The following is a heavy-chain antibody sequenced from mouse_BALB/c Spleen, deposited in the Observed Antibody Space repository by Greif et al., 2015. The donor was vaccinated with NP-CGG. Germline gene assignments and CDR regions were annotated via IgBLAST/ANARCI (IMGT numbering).Heavy chain of an antibody. J-gene: IGHJ3*01. CDR2: INPSNGGT. CDR1: GYTFTSYY. V-gene: IGHV1S81*02. CDR3: TRRIYYDYDGSWFAY. D-gene: IGHD2-4*01. Sequence: VQLQQSGAELVKPGASVKLSCKASGYTFTSYYMYWVKQRPGQGLEWIGEINPSNGGTNFNEKFKSKATLTVDKSSSTAYMQLSSLTSEDSAVYYCTRRIYYDYDGSWFAYWGQGTLVTVSA.